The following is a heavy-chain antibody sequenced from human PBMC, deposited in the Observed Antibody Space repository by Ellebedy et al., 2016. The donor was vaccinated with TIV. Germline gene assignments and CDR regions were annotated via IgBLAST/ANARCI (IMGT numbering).Heavy chain of an antibody. Sequence: AASVKVSCKTSGYSFTTYGLSWVRQAPGQGLEWVGWISSYTGNTKYAEKFQGRVTLTTDTSTSTAYVALRSLRSDDTAVYYCARDRWGKIPRSSNGGVPEWFDVWGQGTLVTVSS. CDR2: ISSYTGNT. CDR1: GYSFTTYG. D-gene: IGHD3-16*01. CDR3: ARDRWGKIPRSSNGGVPEWFDV. V-gene: IGHV1-18*04. J-gene: IGHJ5*02.